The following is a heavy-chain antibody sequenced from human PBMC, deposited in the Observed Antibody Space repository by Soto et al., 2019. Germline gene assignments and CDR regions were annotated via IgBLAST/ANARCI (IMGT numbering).Heavy chain of an antibody. CDR3: ARLLPGRNGNNYFDY. V-gene: IGHV5-51*01. J-gene: IGHJ4*02. CDR2: IYPSDSDT. CDR1: GYSFTNYW. D-gene: IGHD2-15*01. Sequence: ESLKISCKGSGYSFTNYWIGWVRQMPGKGLEWMGIIYPSDSDTRYSPSFQGQVTISADKSITTAYLQWSSLKASDTAMYYCARLLPGRNGNNYFDYWGQGTLVTVSS.